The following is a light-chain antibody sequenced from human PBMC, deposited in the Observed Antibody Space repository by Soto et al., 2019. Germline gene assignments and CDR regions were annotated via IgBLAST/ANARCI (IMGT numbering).Light chain of an antibody. CDR2: DAS. V-gene: IGKV3-11*01. CDR1: QSVGSL. Sequence: EIVLTQSPATLSLSPGEGATLSCRASQSVGSLLAWHQQKPGQAPRRVIYDASNRATGIPARFSGSGSGTDFTLTISSLEPEDFAVYYCQQRSNWPITCGQGTRLEIK. J-gene: IGKJ5*01. CDR3: QQRSNWPIT.